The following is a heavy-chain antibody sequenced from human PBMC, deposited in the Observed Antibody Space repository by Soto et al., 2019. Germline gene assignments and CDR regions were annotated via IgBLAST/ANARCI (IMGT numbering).Heavy chain of an antibody. CDR1: GYTFTSYG. J-gene: IGHJ6*02. V-gene: IGHV1-18*01. D-gene: IGHD3-10*01. CDR2: ISAYNGNT. Sequence: QVQLVQSGAEVKKPGASVKVSCKASGYTFTSYGISWVRQAPGQGLEWMGWISAYNGNTKYAQKLQGRVTMTTDTSPSTAYMELRSLRSDDTAVYYCAGYYYGSGSYYQPYYYYGMDVWGQGTTVTVSS. CDR3: AGYYYGSGSYYQPYYYYGMDV.